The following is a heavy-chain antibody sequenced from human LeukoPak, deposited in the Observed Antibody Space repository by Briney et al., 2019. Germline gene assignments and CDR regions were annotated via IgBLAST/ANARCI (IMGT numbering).Heavy chain of an antibody. V-gene: IGHV4-34*01. J-gene: IGHJ4*02. CDR1: GGSFSGYY. D-gene: IGHD3-10*01. CDR2: INHSGST. Sequence: SETLSLTCAVYGGSFSGYYWSWIRQPPGKGLEWIGEINHSGSTNYNPSLKSRVTISVDTSKNQFSLRLSSVTAADTAVYYCARGYYGLGDYWGQGTLVTVSS. CDR3: ARGYYGLGDY.